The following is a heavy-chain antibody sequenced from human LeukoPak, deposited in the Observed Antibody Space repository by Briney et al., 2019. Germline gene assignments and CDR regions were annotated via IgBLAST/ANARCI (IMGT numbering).Heavy chain of an antibody. CDR1: GLTFSSYG. J-gene: IGHJ4*02. CDR3: AKVGCGSGYCAFDY. Sequence: PGRSLRLPCVSSGLTFSSYGMHWVRQAPGKGLEWVAVISYDGSNIYYAASVKGRFTISRDNSKNTLYLQMNSLRAEDTAVYYCAKVGCGSGYCAFDYWGQGTLVTVSS. V-gene: IGHV3-30*18. CDR2: ISYDGSNI. D-gene: IGHD3-22*01.